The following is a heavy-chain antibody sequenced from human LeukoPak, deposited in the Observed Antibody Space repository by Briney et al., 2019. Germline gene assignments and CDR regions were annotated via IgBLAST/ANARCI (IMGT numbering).Heavy chain of an antibody. J-gene: IGHJ4*02. Sequence: GGSLRLSCAASGFTFSTYWMTWVRQSPGKGLEWVANIKPDGGEKYFVDSVKGRFSISRDNAKNALYLEMNSLRAEDTAEYFCARERMYSGSESTYPYYDYWGQGTLVTVSS. D-gene: IGHD2-8*01. CDR1: GFTFSTYW. V-gene: IGHV3-7*01. CDR3: ARERMYSGSESTYPYYDY. CDR2: IKPDGGEK.